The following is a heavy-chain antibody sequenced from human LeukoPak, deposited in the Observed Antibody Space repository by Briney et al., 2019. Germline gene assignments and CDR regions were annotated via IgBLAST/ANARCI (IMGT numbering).Heavy chain of an antibody. CDR1: GFTFDDYG. D-gene: IGHD5-24*01. CDR2: INWNGGST. V-gene: IGHV3-20*04. J-gene: IGHJ4*02. Sequence: GGSLRLSCAASGFTFDDYGMSWVRQAPGKGLEWVSGINWNGGSTGYADPVKGRFTISRDNAKNSLYLQMNSLRAEDTALYYCARDRRMATRFDYWGQGTLVTVSS. CDR3: ARDRRMATRFDY.